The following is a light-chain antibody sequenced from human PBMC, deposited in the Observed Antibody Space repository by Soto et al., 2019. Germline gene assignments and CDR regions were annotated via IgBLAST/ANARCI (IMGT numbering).Light chain of an antibody. CDR1: QNISTY. CDR2: DAS. Sequence: DIVLTQSPATLSLSPGERATLSCRASQNISTYLAWYQQKPGQAPRLLIYDASNRATGIPARFSGSGPGTDFTLTISSLEPEDFAGYYCQQRSNWQYTFGQGTKLEIK. CDR3: QQRSNWQYT. V-gene: IGKV3D-11*02. J-gene: IGKJ2*01.